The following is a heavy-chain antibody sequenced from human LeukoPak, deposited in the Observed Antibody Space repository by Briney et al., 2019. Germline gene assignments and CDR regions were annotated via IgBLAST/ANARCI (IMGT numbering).Heavy chain of an antibody. V-gene: IGHV3-21*01. Sequence: GGSLRLSCAASGFTFSSYGMSWVRQAPGKGLEWVSSISSSSSYIYYADSVKGRFTISGDNAKNSLYLQMNSLRAEDTAVYYCARGYYDSSGYCDYWGQGTLVTVSS. D-gene: IGHD3-22*01. J-gene: IGHJ4*02. CDR2: ISSSSSYI. CDR1: GFTFSSYG. CDR3: ARGYYDSSGYCDY.